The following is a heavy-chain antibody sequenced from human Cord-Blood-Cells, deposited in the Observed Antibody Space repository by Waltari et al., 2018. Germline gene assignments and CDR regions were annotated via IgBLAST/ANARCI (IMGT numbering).Heavy chain of an antibody. CDR2: INHSGST. D-gene: IGHD6-13*01. V-gene: IGHV4-34*01. J-gene: IGHJ5*02. CDR3: ARGAAPPLAAAGNWFDP. CDR1: GGSFSGYY. Sequence: QVQLQQWGAGLLKPSETLSLTCAVYGGSFSGYYWSWIRKPPGKGLEWIGEINHSGSTDFNPSLESRVTIAVETSKNQFSLKLSSVTAADTAVYYCARGAAPPLAAAGNWFDPWGQGTLVTVSS.